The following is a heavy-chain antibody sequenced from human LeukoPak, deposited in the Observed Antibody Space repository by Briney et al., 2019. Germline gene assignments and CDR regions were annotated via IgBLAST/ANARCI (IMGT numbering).Heavy chain of an antibody. CDR3: ARGYNSPNDAFDI. Sequence: SQTLSLTCAVSGDSVSSNSAAWNWIRQSPSRGLEWPGRTYYRSKWYNDYALSVKSRITINPDTSKNQFSLQVNSMSPEDTAVYYCARGYNSPNDAFDIWGQGTLVTVSS. J-gene: IGHJ3*02. V-gene: IGHV6-1*01. D-gene: IGHD1-14*01. CDR1: GDSVSSNSAA. CDR2: TYYRSKWYN.